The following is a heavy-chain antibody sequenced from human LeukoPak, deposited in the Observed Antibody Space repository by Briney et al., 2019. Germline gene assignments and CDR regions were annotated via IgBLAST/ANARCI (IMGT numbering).Heavy chain of an antibody. D-gene: IGHD5-24*01. CDR1: GGSISSYY. J-gene: IGHJ4*02. CDR2: IYYSGST. CDR3: ARLRVATNQNLFDY. Sequence: SETLSLTCTVSGGSISSYYWSWIRQPPGRGLEWIGYIYYSGSTNYNPSLKSRVTISVDTSKNQFSLKLSPVTAADTAVYYCARLRVATNQNLFDYWGQGTLVTVSS. V-gene: IGHV4-59*08.